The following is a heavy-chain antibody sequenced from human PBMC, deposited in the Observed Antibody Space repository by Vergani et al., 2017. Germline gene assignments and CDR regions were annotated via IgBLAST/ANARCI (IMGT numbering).Heavy chain of an antibody. CDR1: GFTFTSSA. Sequence: QLVQSGAEVKKPGASVKVSCKASGFTFTSSAVQWVRQARGQRLEWIGWIVVGSGNTNYAQKFQERVTITRDMSTSTAYMELSSLRSEDTAVYYCAADLFGVVIGRRDFDYWGQGTLVTVSS. D-gene: IGHD3-3*01. J-gene: IGHJ4*02. CDR2: IVVGSGNT. V-gene: IGHV1-58*01. CDR3: AADLFGVVIGRRDFDY.